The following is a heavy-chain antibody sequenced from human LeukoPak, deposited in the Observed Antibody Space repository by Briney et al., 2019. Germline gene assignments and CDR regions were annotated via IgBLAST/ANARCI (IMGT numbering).Heavy chain of an antibody. D-gene: IGHD6-19*01. CDR1: GFTFSDYT. V-gene: IGHV3-21*01. CDR3: ARAIAVAGPYYFDY. J-gene: IGHJ4*02. Sequence: SGVSLRLSCAASGFTFSDYTMNWVRQAPGKGLEWVSSIGSVTTYIYYGGSVKGRFTISRDNAKNSLSQQMNSLRAEDTAVYYCARAIAVAGPYYFDYWGQGTLVTVSA. CDR2: IGSVTTYI.